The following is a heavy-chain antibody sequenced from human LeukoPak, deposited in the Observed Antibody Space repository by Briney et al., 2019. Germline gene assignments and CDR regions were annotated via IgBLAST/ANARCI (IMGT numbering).Heavy chain of an antibody. V-gene: IGHV3-30*02. D-gene: IGHD2-2*03. CDR1: GFTFNSYG. CDR3: AKRMDIVVVPAADFDY. CDR2: IRYDGSNK. J-gene: IGHJ4*02. Sequence: PGGSLRLSCAASGFTFNSYGMHWVRQAPGKGLEWEEFIRYDGSNKYYADSVKGRFTISRDNSKNTLYLQMNSLRAEDTAVYYCAKRMDIVVVPAADFDYWGQGTVVTVSS.